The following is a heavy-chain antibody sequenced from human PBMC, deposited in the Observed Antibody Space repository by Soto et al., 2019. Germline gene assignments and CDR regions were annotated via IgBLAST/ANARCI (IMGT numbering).Heavy chain of an antibody. J-gene: IGHJ4*02. Sequence: EVQLVESGGGLVQPGRSLRLSCAGSGFTFDDYAMHWVRQAPGKGLEWVSTISWSSGSLAYADSVKGRFTISRDNAKNSLDLQMNSLRAEDTALYYCAKDDCSSSNGGGLFDYWGQGTLVTVSS. V-gene: IGHV3-9*01. D-gene: IGHD2-2*01. CDR1: GFTFDDYA. CDR3: AKDDCSSSNGGGLFDY. CDR2: ISWSSGSL.